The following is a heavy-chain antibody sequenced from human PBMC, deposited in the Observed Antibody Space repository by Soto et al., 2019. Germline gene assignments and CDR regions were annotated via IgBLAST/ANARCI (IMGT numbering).Heavy chain of an antibody. Sequence: QVQLVESGGGVVQPGTALRLSCVGSGFTFRSYVIHWVRQAPGKALEWVALTSYDGSNNFYGDSVKGRFTISRHNSRNTVELQMDSLRFEDTALYYCARWGTTGGLDVWGQGTLVSIAS. J-gene: IGHJ4*02. CDR3: ARWGTTGGLDV. CDR2: TSYDGSNN. V-gene: IGHV3-33*05. CDR1: GFTFRSYV. D-gene: IGHD3-16*01.